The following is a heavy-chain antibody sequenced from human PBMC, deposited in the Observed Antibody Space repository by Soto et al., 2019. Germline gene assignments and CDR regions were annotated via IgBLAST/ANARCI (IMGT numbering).Heavy chain of an antibody. CDR3: AKDRGSNLRYFDWLLGGYWFDP. CDR2: ISGSGGST. V-gene: IGHV3-23*01. D-gene: IGHD3-9*01. J-gene: IGHJ5*02. CDR1: GFTFSSYA. Sequence: EVQLLESGGGLVQPGGSLRLSCAASGFTFSSYAMSWVRQAPGKGLEWVSAISGSGGSTYYADSVKGRFTISRDNSKNTLYLQMNSLRAEDTAVYYCAKDRGSNLRYFDWLLGGYWFDPWGQGTLVTVSS.